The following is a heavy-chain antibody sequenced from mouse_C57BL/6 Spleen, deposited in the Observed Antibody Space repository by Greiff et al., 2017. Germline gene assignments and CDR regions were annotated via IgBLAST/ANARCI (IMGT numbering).Heavy chain of an antibody. J-gene: IGHJ3*01. CDR2: ISSGSSTI. CDR3: AEDYDYTWFAY. V-gene: IGHV5-17*01. Sequence: EVKVVESGGGLVKPGGSLKLSCAASGFTFSDYGMHWVRQAPEKGLEWVAYISSGSSTIYYADTVKGRFTISRDNAKNTLFLQMTSLRSEDTAMYYCAEDYDYTWFAYWGQGTLVTVSA. D-gene: IGHD2-4*01. CDR1: GFTFSDYG.